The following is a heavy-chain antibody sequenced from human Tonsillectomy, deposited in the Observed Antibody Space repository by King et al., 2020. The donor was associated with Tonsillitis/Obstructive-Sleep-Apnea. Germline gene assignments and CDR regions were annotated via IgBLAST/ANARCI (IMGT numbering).Heavy chain of an antibody. V-gene: IGHV3-53*01. CDR3: ARDRVVVVPAARPVYYYYGMDV. CDR1: GFTVSSNY. CDR2: IYSGGGT. D-gene: IGHD2-2*01. Sequence: DVQLVESGGGLIQPGGSVRLSCAASGFTVSSNYMSWVRQAPGKGLEWVSIIYSGGGTYYADPMKGRFTISRDNSKNTLYLQMNSLRAEDTAVYYCARDRVVVVPAARPVYYYYGMDVWGEGTTVTVSS. J-gene: IGHJ6*04.